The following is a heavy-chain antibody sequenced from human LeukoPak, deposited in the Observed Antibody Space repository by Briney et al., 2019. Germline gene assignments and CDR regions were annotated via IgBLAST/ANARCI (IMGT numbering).Heavy chain of an antibody. CDR3: ARETDSSRKGPPYGMDV. J-gene: IGHJ6*02. D-gene: IGHD3-22*01. CDR1: GYTFTSYY. CDR2: INPSGGST. Sequence: GASVKVSCKASGYTFTSYYMHWVRQAPGQGLEWMGIINPSGGSTSYAQKFQGRVTMTRDTSTSTVYMELSSLRSEDTAVYYCARETDSSRKGPPYGMDVWGQGTTVTVSS. V-gene: IGHV1-46*01.